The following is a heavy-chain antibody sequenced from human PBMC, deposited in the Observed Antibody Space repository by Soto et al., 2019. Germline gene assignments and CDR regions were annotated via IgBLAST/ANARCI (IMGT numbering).Heavy chain of an antibody. CDR1: GGSFTSYW. Sequence: GESLKISCKGSGGSFTSYWIGWVRQMTGKGLEWMGIIYPGDSDTRYSPSFQGQVTISADKSISTAYLQWSSLKASDTAMYYCARQMVRGPYYYYYGMDVWGQGTTVTVSS. D-gene: IGHD3-10*01. J-gene: IGHJ6*02. CDR2: IYPGDSDT. CDR3: ARQMVRGPYYYYYGMDV. V-gene: IGHV5-51*01.